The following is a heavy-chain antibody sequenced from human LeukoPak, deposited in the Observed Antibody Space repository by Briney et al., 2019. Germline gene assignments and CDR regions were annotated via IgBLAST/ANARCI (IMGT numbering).Heavy chain of an antibody. CDR2: IYNSGST. V-gene: IGHV4-31*03. CDR3: ARGKAAAGFFNVIFDY. J-gene: IGHJ4*02. D-gene: IGHD6-13*01. CDR1: GSSISSGGYY. Sequence: SETLSLTCTVSGSSISSGGYYWSWIRQHPGKGLDWIGYIYNSGSTYYNPSLRSRVTISLDTSKNQFSLKLSSVTAADTAVFYCARGKAAAGFFNVIFDYWGQGTLAPVSS.